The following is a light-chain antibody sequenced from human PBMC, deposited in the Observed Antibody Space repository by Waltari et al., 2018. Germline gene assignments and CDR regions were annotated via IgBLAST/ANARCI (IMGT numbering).Light chain of an antibody. CDR3: QQYNDWYS. J-gene: IGKJ2*03. V-gene: IGKV3-15*01. Sequence: EKVMTQSPVTLSVSPGERVTLSCWASQSVSTNLAWYQQRPGQAPRLIIYDASTRASDTPARFNGSGSGTEFTLTISSLQSEDFAVYYCQQYNDWYSFGQGTKLEMK. CDR2: DAS. CDR1: QSVSTN.